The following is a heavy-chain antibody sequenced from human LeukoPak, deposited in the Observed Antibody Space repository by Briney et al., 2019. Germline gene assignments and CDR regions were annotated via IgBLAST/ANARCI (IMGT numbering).Heavy chain of an antibody. CDR1: GFTFSSYW. Sequence: GGSLRLSCAASGFTFSSYWMTWVRQAPGKGLEWVAHVKPDGSEKSYVVSVKGRFTISRDNAQNSLYLQMNSLRAEDTAVYYCARDRGYYVFDYWGQGTLVTVSS. D-gene: IGHD3-22*01. V-gene: IGHV3-7*01. J-gene: IGHJ4*02. CDR2: VKPDGSEK. CDR3: ARDRGYYVFDY.